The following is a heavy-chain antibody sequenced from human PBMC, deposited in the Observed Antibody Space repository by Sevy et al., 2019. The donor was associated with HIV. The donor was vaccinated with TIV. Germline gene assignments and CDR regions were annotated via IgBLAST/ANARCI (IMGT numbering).Heavy chain of an antibody. V-gene: IGHV3-30-3*01. CDR3: AREGEYDSSGYYYGSGFDI. D-gene: IGHD3-22*01. CDR2: ISYDGSNK. CDR1: GFTFSSYA. J-gene: IGHJ3*02. Sequence: GGSLRLSCAASGFTFSSYAMHWVRQAPGKGLEWVAVISYDGSNKYYADSVKGRFTISRDNSKNTLYLQMNSLRAEDTAVYYCAREGEYDSSGYYYGSGFDIWGQGTMVTVSS.